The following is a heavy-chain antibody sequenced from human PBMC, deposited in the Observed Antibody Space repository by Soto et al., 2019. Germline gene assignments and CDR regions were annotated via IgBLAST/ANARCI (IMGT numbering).Heavy chain of an antibody. V-gene: IGHV4-30-4*01. Sequence: SETLSLTCTVSGGSISSGDYYWSWIRQPPGQGLEWIGYIYYSGSTYYNPSLKSRVTISVDTSKNQFSLKLSSVTAADTGVYYCASDRYATVTSCWGQGTLVTVSS. D-gene: IGHD4-17*01. J-gene: IGHJ4*02. CDR1: GGSISSGDYY. CDR2: IYYSGST. CDR3: ASDRYATVTSC.